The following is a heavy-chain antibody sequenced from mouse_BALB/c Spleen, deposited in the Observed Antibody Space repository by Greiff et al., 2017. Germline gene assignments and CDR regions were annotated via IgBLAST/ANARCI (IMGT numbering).Heavy chain of an antibody. CDR1: GFPFSDYG. CDR3: AREIYYGSSYYFDY. V-gene: IGHV5-15*02. J-gene: IGHJ2*01. Sequence: EVPVVESGGGLVQPGGSRKLSCAASGFPFSDYGMAWVRKAPGKGPEWVAFISNLAFSIYYADTVTGRFTISRENAKNTLYLEMSSLRSEDTAMYYCAREIYYGSSYYFDYWGQGTTLTVSS. CDR2: ISNLAFSI. D-gene: IGHD1-1*01.